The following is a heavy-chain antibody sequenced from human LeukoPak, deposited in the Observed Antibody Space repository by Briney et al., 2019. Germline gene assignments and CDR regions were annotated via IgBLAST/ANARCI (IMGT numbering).Heavy chain of an antibody. CDR3: ARAPRIGGTYSYYYYGMDV. D-gene: IGHD1-26*01. V-gene: IGHV3-64*01. J-gene: IGHJ6*02. CDR1: GFTFSSYA. Sequence: GVSLRLSCAASGFTFSSYAMHWVRQAPGKGLEYVSAISSNGDSTYYANSVKGRFTISRDNSKNTLYLQMDSLRAEDMAVYYCARAPRIGGTYSYYYYGMDVWGQGTTVTVSS. CDR2: ISSNGDST.